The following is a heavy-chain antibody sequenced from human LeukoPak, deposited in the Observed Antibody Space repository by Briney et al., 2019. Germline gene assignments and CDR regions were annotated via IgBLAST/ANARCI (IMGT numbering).Heavy chain of an antibody. D-gene: IGHD3-16*02. CDR1: GYTFTGYY. CDR2: INPNSGGT. J-gene: IGHJ4*02. V-gene: IGHV1-2*02. CDR3: ASLGEYDYVWGSYRFDY. Sequence: ASVKVSCKASGYTFTGYYMHWVRQAPGQGLEWMGWINPNSGGTNYAQKFQGRVTMTRDTSISTAYMELSRLRSDDTAVYYCASLGEYDYVWGSYRFDYWGQGTLVTVPS.